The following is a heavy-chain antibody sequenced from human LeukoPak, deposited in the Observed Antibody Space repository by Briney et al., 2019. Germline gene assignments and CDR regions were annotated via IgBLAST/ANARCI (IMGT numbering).Heavy chain of an antibody. J-gene: IGHJ6*03. CDR1: GFTFSSYW. Sequence: GGSLRLSCAASGFTFSSYWMSWVRQAPGKGLEWVAFIRYDGSNKYYADSVKGRFTISRDNSKNTLYLQMKSLRAEDTAVYYCAKGGGYEAQYYYYLDVWGKGTTVTISS. D-gene: IGHD5-12*01. CDR3: AKGGGYEAQYYYYLDV. CDR2: IRYDGSNK. V-gene: IGHV3-30*02.